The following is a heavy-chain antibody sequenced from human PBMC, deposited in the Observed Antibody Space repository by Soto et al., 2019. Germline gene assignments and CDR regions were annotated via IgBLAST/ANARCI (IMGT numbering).Heavy chain of an antibody. J-gene: IGHJ4*02. D-gene: IGHD5-18*01. CDR3: ATFGGYSYPNVDY. V-gene: IGHV4-59*01. Sequence: SETLSLTCTVSGGSISSYYWSWIRQPPGKGLEWIGYIYYSGSTNYNPSLKSRVTISVDTSKNQFSLKLSSVTAADTAVYYCATFGGYSYPNVDYWGQGTLVTVSS. CDR1: GGSISSYY. CDR2: IYYSGST.